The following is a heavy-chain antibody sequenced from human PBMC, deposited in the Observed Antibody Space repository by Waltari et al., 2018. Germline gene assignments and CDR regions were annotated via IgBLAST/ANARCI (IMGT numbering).Heavy chain of an antibody. Sequence: QVQLVESGGGVVQPGRSLRLSCATSGFNFSNYAMHWVRQAPGKGLGWGAVISYDGSKEYYAYSVKGRFTISRDKSKNTLFLQMNSLISVDTAIYYCARAYTSSSGLLWLSAADCWGQGTLVTVSS. J-gene: IGHJ4*02. CDR3: ARAYTSSSGLLWLSAADC. CDR2: ISYDGSKE. V-gene: IGHV3-30-3*01. CDR1: GFNFSNYA. D-gene: IGHD6-13*01.